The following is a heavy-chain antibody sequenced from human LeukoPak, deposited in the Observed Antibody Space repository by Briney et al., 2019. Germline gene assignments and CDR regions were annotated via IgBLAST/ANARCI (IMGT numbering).Heavy chain of an antibody. CDR2: INAGNGNT. CDR3: ARETSITMVRGVTNYFDY. J-gene: IGHJ4*02. V-gene: IGHV1-3*01. CDR1: GYTFTSYA. D-gene: IGHD3-10*01. Sequence: GASVKVSCKASGYTFTSYAMHWVRQAPGQRLEWMGWINAGNGNTKYSQKFQGRVTITRDTSASTAYMELSSLRAEDTAVYYCARETSITMVRGVTNYFDYWGQGTLVTVSS.